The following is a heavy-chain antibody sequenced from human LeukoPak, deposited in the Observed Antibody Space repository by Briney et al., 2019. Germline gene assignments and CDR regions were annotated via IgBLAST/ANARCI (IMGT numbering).Heavy chain of an antibody. J-gene: IGHJ4*02. Sequence: ASVKVSCKVSVYTLTELSMHWVRPAAGKGLEWMGGFDPEDGETIYAQKFQGRVTMTEDTSTDTAYMELSSLRSEDTAVYYCATDRGSSGWYYFDYWGQGTLVTVSS. V-gene: IGHV1-24*01. CDR2: FDPEDGET. CDR3: ATDRGSSGWYYFDY. D-gene: IGHD6-19*01. CDR1: VYTLTELS.